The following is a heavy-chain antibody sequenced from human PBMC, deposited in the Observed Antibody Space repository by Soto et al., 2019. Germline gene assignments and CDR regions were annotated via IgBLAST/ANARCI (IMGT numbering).Heavy chain of an antibody. CDR2: INTDGSST. D-gene: IGHD3-10*01. V-gene: IGHV3-74*01. CDR3: AKRGVDTFGLSY. J-gene: IGHJ4*02. Sequence: EVQLVESGGGLVQPGGSLRLSCAVSGFTFSSFWMHWVRQAPGEGLVWVSRINTDGSSTSYADSVKGRYTISRDNAKSTLYLQMCSLRVEDTAMYYCAKRGVDTFGLSYWGQGTLVTVSS. CDR1: GFTFSSFW.